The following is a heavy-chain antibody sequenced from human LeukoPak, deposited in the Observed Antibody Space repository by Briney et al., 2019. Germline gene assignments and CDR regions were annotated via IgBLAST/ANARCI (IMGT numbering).Heavy chain of an antibody. CDR3: ARDLEEEWYYYYGMDV. CDR2: ISSSSSYI. Sequence: PGGSLRLSCAASGFTFSSYSMNWVRQAPGKGLEGGSSISSSSSYIYYADSVKGRFTISRDNAKNSLYLQMNSLRAEDTAVYYCARDLEEEWYYYYGMDVWGQGTTVTVSS. D-gene: IGHD1-1*01. V-gene: IGHV3-21*01. J-gene: IGHJ6*02. CDR1: GFTFSSYS.